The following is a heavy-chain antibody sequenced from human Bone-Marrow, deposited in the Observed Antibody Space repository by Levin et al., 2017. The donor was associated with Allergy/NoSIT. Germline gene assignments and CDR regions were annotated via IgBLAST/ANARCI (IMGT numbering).Heavy chain of an antibody. D-gene: IGHD3-9*01. CDR2: MRPASGYT. J-gene: IGHJ4*02. CDR1: GYNFNNYD. Sequence: PRASVKVSCKASGYNFNNYDIIWVRQATGQGLECMGSMRPASGYTNYVQKFQGRVTMTRDTSINTAYLELSSLTSEDTAIYYCARDLGFAPLNYWGQGTVVTVSS. CDR3: ARDLGFAPLNY. V-gene: IGHV1-8*01.